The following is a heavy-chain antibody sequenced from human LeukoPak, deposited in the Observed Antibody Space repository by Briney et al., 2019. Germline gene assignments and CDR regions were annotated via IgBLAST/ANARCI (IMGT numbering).Heavy chain of an antibody. CDR3: AKDYRSSSWCYFDY. Sequence: GRSLRLSCAASGFTFDDYAMHWVRQAPGKGLEWVSGISWNSGSIGYADFVKGRFTISRENAKNSLYLQMNSLRAEDMALYYCAKDYRSSSWCYFDYWGQGTLVTVCS. CDR2: ISWNSGSI. V-gene: IGHV3-9*03. J-gene: IGHJ4*02. D-gene: IGHD6-13*01. CDR1: GFTFDDYA.